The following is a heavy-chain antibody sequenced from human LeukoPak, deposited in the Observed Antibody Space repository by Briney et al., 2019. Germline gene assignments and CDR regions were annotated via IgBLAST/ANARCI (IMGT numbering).Heavy chain of an antibody. D-gene: IGHD2-15*01. CDR3: ARAQYCSSSGCSGGWFDP. J-gene: IGHJ5*02. V-gene: IGHV3-74*01. CDR1: GFTFSSYW. CDR2: INSDGSST. Sequence: PGGSLRLSCAASGFTFSSYWLQWVRQAPGKGLVWVSRINSDGSSTAYADSVKGRFTISRDNAKNTLYLQMNSLRAEDTAVYFCARAQYCSSSGCSGGWFDPWGQGTLVTVSS.